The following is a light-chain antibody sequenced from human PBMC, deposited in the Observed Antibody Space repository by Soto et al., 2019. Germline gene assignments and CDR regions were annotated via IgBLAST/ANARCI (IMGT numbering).Light chain of an antibody. CDR3: QQYGSSPRT. Sequence: EIVMTQSPATLSVSPGERATFSCRASQSVNSNYLAWYQQKPGQAPRLLIYGASSRATGIPDRFSGSGSGTDFTLTISRLEPEDFAVYYCQQYGSSPRTFGQGTKVDIK. CDR2: GAS. CDR1: QSVNSNY. J-gene: IGKJ1*01. V-gene: IGKV3-20*01.